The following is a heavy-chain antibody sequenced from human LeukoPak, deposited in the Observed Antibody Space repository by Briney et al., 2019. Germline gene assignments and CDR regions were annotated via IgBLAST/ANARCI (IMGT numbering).Heavy chain of an antibody. V-gene: IGHV3-23*01. D-gene: IGHD2-2*01. Sequence: GGSLRLSCAASGFTFSSYAMSWVRQAPGKGLEWVSAISGSGGSTYYADSVKGRFTISRDNSKNTLYLQMNSLRAEDTAVYCCAKAVFPLPIDYLVGYWGQGTLVTVSS. CDR3: AKAVFPLPIDYLVGY. J-gene: IGHJ4*02. CDR2: ISGSGGST. CDR1: GFTFSSYA.